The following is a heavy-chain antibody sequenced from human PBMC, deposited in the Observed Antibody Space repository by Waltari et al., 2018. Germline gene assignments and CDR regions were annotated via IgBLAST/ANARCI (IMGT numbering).Heavy chain of an antibody. V-gene: IGHV3-11*04. CDR3: ARKPRGSGYSSGSWDY. Sequence: QLQLQESGPGLVKPSETLSLTCTVSGGSISSSSYYWGWIRQPPGKGLEWVSYISSSSSTIYYADSVKGRFTISRDNAKNSLYLQMNSLRAEDTAVYYCARKPRGSGYSSGSWDYWGQGTLVTVSS. CDR2: ISSSSSTI. D-gene: IGHD3-22*01. CDR1: GGSISSSS. J-gene: IGHJ4*02.